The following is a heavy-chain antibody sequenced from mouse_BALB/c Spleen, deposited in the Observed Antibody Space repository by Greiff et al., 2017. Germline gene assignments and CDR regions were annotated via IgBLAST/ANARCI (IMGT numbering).Heavy chain of an antibody. CDR1: GYTFTSYW. CDR3: ARTTVVEYYAMDY. V-gene: IGHV1-7*01. Sequence: VQLQQSGAELAKPGASVKMSCKASGYTFTSYWMHWVKQRPGQGLEWIGYINPSTGYTEYNQKFKDKATLTADKSSSTAYMQLSSLTSEDSAVYYCARTTVVEYYAMDYWGQGTSVTVSS. D-gene: IGHD1-1*01. J-gene: IGHJ4*01. CDR2: INPSTGYT.